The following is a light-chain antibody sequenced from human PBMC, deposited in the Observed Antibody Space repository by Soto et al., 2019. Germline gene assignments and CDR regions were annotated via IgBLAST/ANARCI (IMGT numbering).Light chain of an antibody. V-gene: IGKV1-5*03. Sequence: EIQMTQSPSNMSTSVGDRVTISCRASQTISSWLAWYQQKPGKAPKLLIYKASTLKSGVPSRFSGSGSGTEFTLTISSLQPDDFATYYCQHYNSYSEAFGQGTKVDIK. CDR1: QTISSW. CDR3: QHYNSYSEA. J-gene: IGKJ1*01. CDR2: KAS.